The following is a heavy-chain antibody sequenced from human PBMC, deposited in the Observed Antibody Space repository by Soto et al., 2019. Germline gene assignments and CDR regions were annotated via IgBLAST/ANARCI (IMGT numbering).Heavy chain of an antibody. J-gene: IGHJ4*02. V-gene: IGHV3-23*01. CDR3: AKDLLLTTITTVGD. D-gene: IGHD4-17*01. CDR2: VSGGSGVT. CDR1: GFSFSTYG. Sequence: EWQLLESGGGLVQPGGSLRLSCAVSGFSFSTYGVTWVRQAPGKGLEWVCGVSGGSGVTHYADSVKGRFTITGDESKNTLWLQMDSLRTEDTAVYYCAKDLLLTTITTVGDWGQGTLVTVSS.